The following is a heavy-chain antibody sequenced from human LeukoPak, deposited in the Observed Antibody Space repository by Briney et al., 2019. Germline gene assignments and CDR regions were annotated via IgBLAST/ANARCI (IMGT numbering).Heavy chain of an antibody. CDR3: ARVRYSSSWSTLYYFDY. V-gene: IGHV4-59*02. J-gene: IGHJ4*02. CDR1: GGSVSSYY. Sequence: SETLSLTCTVSGGSVSSYYWSWIRQPPWKGLEWIGDIYFSGRTNYNPSLNSRVTISVDTSKNQFSLKLSSVTAADTAVYYCARVRYSSSWSTLYYFDYWGQGTLVTVSS. D-gene: IGHD6-13*01. CDR2: IYFSGRT.